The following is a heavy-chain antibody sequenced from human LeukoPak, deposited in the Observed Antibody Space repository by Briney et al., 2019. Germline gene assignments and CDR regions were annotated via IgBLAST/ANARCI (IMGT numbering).Heavy chain of an antibody. CDR2: IYYNGST. CDR3: ARIRRYDYDGFRPGWVYWYFDV. J-gene: IGHJ2*01. D-gene: IGHD4-23*01. Sequence: SETLFLTCSVSGGSISGYYWSWIRQPPGKGLEWIGFIYYNGSTNYNPSLKSRITISVDTSKNQFSLKLNSVTAADTAIFYCARIRRYDYDGFRPGWVYWYFDVWGRGTLVTVSS. CDR1: GGSISGYY. V-gene: IGHV4-59*01.